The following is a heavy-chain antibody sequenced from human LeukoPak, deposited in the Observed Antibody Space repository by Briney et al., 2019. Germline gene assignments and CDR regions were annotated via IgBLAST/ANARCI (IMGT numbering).Heavy chain of an antibody. V-gene: IGHV3-21*01. Sequence: PGGSLRLSCAASGFTFSSYSMNWVRQAPGKGLEWVSSISSSSSYIYYADSVKGRFTISRDNAKNSLYLQMNSLRAEDTAVYYCARDPDYYGSGVGYYYGMDVWGQGTTVTVSS. CDR2: ISSSSSYI. D-gene: IGHD3-10*01. CDR3: ARDPDYYGSGVGYYYGMDV. J-gene: IGHJ6*02. CDR1: GFTFSSYS.